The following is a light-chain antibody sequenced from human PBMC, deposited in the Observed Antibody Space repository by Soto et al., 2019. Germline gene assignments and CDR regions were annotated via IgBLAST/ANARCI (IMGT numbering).Light chain of an antibody. CDR2: GES. CDR3: QQYGTSPRT. CDR1: QSVPSKY. V-gene: IGKV3-20*01. Sequence: DIVLTQSPGTLSLSPGDSATLSCRASQSVPSKYLAWYQQNTGQAPRLLIYGESNRATGIPDKLSGSGSGTDLNLTISRLEPEDFAVYYCQQYGTSPRTFGQGTKVDIK. J-gene: IGKJ1*01.